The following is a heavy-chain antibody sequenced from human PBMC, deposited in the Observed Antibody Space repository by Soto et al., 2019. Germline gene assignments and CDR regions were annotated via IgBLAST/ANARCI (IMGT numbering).Heavy chain of an antibody. CDR3: AKDRTPMNIVLMVYAIPAPSDY. CDR1: GFSVRSTY. V-gene: IGHV3-53*01. CDR2: IFYGATT. D-gene: IGHD2-8*01. Sequence: GGSLRLSCAASGFSVRSTYMTWVRQAPGKGLEWVSVIFYGATTYYADSVKGRFTISRDNSKNTVYLQMNSLRAEDTAVYYCAKDRTPMNIVLMVYAIPAPSDYWGQGTLVTVSS. J-gene: IGHJ4*02.